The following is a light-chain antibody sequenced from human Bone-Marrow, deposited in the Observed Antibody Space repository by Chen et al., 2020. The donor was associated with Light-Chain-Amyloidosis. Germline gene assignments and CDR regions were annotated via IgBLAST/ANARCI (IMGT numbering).Light chain of an antibody. CDR2: EDA. CDR3: QSYQGSSQGV. CDR1: SGSIATNY. J-gene: IGLJ3*02. Sequence: NFMLTQPHSVSASSGKTVTISCTRSSGSIATNYVQWYQQRPGSAPTTVIYEDAQRPSGVPDRFSGSIERSSNSASLTISGLKTEDEADYYCQSYQGSSQGVFGGGTKLTVL. V-gene: IGLV6-57*03.